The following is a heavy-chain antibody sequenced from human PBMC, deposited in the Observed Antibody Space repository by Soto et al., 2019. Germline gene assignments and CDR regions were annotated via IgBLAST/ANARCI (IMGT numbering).Heavy chain of an antibody. Sequence: PSETLSLTCTVSGGSITSGGSFWSWIRQHPGKGPEWIAFIGYSGATSYNPSLASRVTISADTYNSQFSLNLRSVTAADTAVYYCPRGGASSKWFAPWGQGTLVTVSS. J-gene: IGHJ5*02. CDR1: GGSITSGGSF. D-gene: IGHD2-15*01. CDR2: IGYSGAT. V-gene: IGHV4-31*03. CDR3: PRGGASSKWFAP.